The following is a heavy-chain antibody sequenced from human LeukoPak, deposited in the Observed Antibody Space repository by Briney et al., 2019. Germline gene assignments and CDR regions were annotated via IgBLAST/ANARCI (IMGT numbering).Heavy chain of an antibody. CDR1: GGSFSGYY. V-gene: IGHV4-34*01. CDR3: AHSSDYYDDAGNWFDP. J-gene: IGHJ5*02. D-gene: IGHD3-22*01. CDR2: INHSGST. Sequence: SETLSLTCAVYGGSFSGYYWSWIRQPPGKGLEWIGEINHSGSTNYNPSLKSRVTISVDTSKNQFSLKLSSVTAADTATYYCAHSSDYYDDAGNWFDPWGQGTLVTVSS.